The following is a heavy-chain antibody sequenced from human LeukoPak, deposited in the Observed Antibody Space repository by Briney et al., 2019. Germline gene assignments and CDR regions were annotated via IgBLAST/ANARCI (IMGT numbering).Heavy chain of an antibody. CDR3: ARFIAARPPTGFDY. Sequence: GASVKVSCRASGYTFTAYFMHWVRQAPGQGLEWMGIINPSGGSTSYAQKFQGRVTMTRDTSTSTVYMELSSLRSEDTAVYYCARFIAARPPTGFDYWGQGTLVTVSS. D-gene: IGHD6-6*01. CDR1: GYTFTAYF. CDR2: INPSGGST. J-gene: IGHJ4*02. V-gene: IGHV1-46*01.